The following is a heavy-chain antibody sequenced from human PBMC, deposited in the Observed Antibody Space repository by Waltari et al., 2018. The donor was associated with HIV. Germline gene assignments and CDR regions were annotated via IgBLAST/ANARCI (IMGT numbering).Heavy chain of an antibody. J-gene: IGHJ1*01. Sequence: QVQLQESGPGLVKPSETLSLACSVSGASVATRTFFWGWLRQSPGGSPQWIGSGLHTGQIWSHPALKGRVSISVDASKNQFSLRLTSMTAADTAVYFCARHAAAWNTEAGNTGRYLAGSFQPWGHGTLVTVSS. CDR1: GASVATRTFF. D-gene: IGHD2-8*02. CDR3: ARHAAAWNTEAGNTGRYLAGSFQP. V-gene: IGHV4-39*01. CDR2: GLHTGQI.